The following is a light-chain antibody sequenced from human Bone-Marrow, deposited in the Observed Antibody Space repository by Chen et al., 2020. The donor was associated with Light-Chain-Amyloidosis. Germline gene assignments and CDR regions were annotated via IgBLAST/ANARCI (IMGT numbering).Light chain of an antibody. Sequence: QSALTQPASVSGSPGQSITISCTGTSSDVGGDNHVSWYQQHPDKAPKLMYYEVTNRPSWVPDRFAGSKSNNTTSLTICVLQTEDEADYFCSSDTITNSLVFGSGTRVTVL. CDR1: SSDVGGDNH. V-gene: IGLV2-14*01. CDR3: SSDTITNSLV. CDR2: EVT. J-gene: IGLJ1*01.